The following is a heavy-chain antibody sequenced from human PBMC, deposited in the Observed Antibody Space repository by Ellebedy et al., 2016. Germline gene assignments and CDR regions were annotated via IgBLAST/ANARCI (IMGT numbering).Heavy chain of an antibody. J-gene: IGHJ6*04. CDR3: ATYGGLDV. CDR1: GYSFSNYW. V-gene: IGHV5-51*01. CDR2: MHPRDSDI. Sequence: GESLKISXKASGYSFSNYWIGWVRQMPGKGLEWMGVMHPRDSDIRYSPSFQGHVTISADTSISTAYLQWTSLKASDSAVYYCATYGGLDVWGKGTTVTVSS. D-gene: IGHD2-21*01.